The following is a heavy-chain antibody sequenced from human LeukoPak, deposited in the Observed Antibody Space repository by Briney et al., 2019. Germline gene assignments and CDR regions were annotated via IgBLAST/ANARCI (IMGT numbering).Heavy chain of an antibody. CDR3: ARDRQLERRYYAFDI. V-gene: IGHV1-2*02. CDR2: INPNSGGT. CDR1: GYTFTGYY. J-gene: IGHJ3*02. D-gene: IGHD1-1*01. Sequence: ASVKVSCKASGYTFTGYYMHWAQQAPGQGLEWMGWINPNSGGTNYAQKFQGRVTMTRDTSISTAYMELSRLRSDDTAVYYCARDRQLERRYYAFDIWGQGTMVTVSS.